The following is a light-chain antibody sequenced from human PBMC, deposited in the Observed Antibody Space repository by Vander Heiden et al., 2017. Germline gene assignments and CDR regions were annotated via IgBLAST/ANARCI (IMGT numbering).Light chain of an antibody. CDR1: SSDAGGYNS. Sequence: QSALTQPASVSGSPGQSITISCTGTSSDAGGYNSVSCYHPPPSKAPKLIIYDISNRTSGAANLFSGSKSGNTASPTTSGLEAEDDADYYCISYTSSSTYVFGTGTKCTVL. CDR2: DIS. CDR3: ISYTSSSTYV. J-gene: IGLJ1*01. V-gene: IGLV2-14*03.